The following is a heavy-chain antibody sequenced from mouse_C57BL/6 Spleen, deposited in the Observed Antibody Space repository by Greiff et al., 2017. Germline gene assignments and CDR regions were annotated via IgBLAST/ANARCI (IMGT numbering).Heavy chain of an antibody. V-gene: IGHV5-9-1*02. Sequence: EVKVVESGEGLVKPGGSLKLSCAASGFTFSSYAMSWVRQTPEKRLEWVAYISSGGDSIYYADTVKGRFTISRDNARNTLYLQMSSLKSEDTAMYYCTRDGYGSSPLYYAMDYWGQGTSVTVSS. D-gene: IGHD1-1*01. J-gene: IGHJ4*01. CDR3: TRDGYGSSPLYYAMDY. CDR2: ISSGGDSI. CDR1: GFTFSSYA.